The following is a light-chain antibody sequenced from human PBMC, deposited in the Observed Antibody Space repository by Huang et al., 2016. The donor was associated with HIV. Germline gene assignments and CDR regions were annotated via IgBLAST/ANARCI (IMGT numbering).Light chain of an antibody. CDR3: MQALQTPIT. CDR2: LGS. V-gene: IGKV2-28*01. Sequence: DIVMTQSPLSLPVTPGESASISCRSSHSLLHSYGYNYLEWYVQKPGQSPQLLIYLGSNRASGVPDRFSGSGSGTDFTLKISRVEAEDVGVYFCMQALQTPITFGQGTRLEIK. CDR1: HSLLHSYGYNY. J-gene: IGKJ5*01.